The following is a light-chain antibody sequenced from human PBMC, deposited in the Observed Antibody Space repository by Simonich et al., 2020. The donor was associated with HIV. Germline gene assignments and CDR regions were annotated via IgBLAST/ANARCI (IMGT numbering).Light chain of an antibody. CDR2: DVS. CDR1: SSDVGGYNY. J-gene: IGLJ2*01. CDR3: SSYTSSSTDVV. Sequence: QSALTQPPSASGSPGQSVPISCPGTSSDVGGYNYVSWYQQPPGKAPKPMIYDVSKRPSGVSNRFSGSKSGNTASLTISGLQAEDEADYYCSSYTSSSTDVVFGGGTKLTVL. V-gene: IGLV2-14*03.